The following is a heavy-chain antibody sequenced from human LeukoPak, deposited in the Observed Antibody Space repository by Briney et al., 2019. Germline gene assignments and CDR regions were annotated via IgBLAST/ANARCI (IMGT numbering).Heavy chain of an antibody. J-gene: IGHJ4*02. CDR3: ASEPYYDILTGYLDY. CDR2: IWYDGSNK. V-gene: IGHV3-33*01. Sequence: AGGSLRLSCAASGFTFSSYGMHWVRQAPGKGLEWVAVIWYDGSNKYYADSVKGRFTISRDNSKNTLYLQMNSLRAEDTAVYYCASEPYYDILTGYLDYWGQGTLVTVSS. CDR1: GFTFSSYG. D-gene: IGHD3-9*01.